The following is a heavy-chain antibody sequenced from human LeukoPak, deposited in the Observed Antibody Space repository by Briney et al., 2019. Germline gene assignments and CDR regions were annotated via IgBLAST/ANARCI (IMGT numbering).Heavy chain of an antibody. CDR3: AKDSGYASAFDI. V-gene: IGHV3-30*18. CDR2: ISYDGSNK. CDR1: GFTFSSYG. J-gene: IGHJ3*02. D-gene: IGHD5-12*01. Sequence: GGSLRLSCAASGFTFSSYGMHWVRQAPGKGLEWVAVISYDGSNKYYADSVEGRFTISRDDSKNTLYVQMNSLRVDDAAVYYCAKDSGYASAFDIWGQGTMVTVSS.